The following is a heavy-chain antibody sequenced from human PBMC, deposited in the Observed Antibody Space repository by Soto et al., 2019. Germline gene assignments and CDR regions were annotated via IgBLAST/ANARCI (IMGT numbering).Heavy chain of an antibody. V-gene: IGHV3-33*01. CDR2: IWYDGSNK. D-gene: IGHD3-10*01. Sequence: GGSLRLSCAASGFTFSSYGMHWVRQAPGKGLEWVAVIWYDGSNKYYVDSVKGRFTISRDNSKNTLYLQMNSLRAEDTAVYYCARAAQGVYYGSWRHYYYGMDVWGQGTTVTVSS. J-gene: IGHJ6*02. CDR1: GFTFSSYG. CDR3: ARAAQGVYYGSWRHYYYGMDV.